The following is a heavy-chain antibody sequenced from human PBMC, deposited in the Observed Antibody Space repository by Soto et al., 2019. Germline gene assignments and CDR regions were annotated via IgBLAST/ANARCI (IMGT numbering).Heavy chain of an antibody. D-gene: IGHD3-3*01. CDR2: ISAYNGNT. CDR3: ARDNQDFWSGYYLYYYYYGMDV. Sequence: AAGKVSCKASGYTFSRYGISWGRQAPGQGLEWMGWISAYNGNTNDAQKLQGRVTMTTDTSTSTAYMELRSLRSDDTAVYYCARDNQDFWSGYYLYYYYYGMDVWGQGTTVTVSS. CDR1: GYTFSRYG. J-gene: IGHJ6*02. V-gene: IGHV1-18*01.